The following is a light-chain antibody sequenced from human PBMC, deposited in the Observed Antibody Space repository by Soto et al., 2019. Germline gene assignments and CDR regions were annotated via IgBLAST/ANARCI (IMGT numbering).Light chain of an antibody. CDR1: QSVGSD. J-gene: IGKJ4*01. CDR3: QQYGSSPV. Sequence: EIVMTQSPATLSVSPGERATLSCRASQSVGSDLAWYQQKPGQAPRLVIYGASSRATGIPDRFSGSGSGTDFTLTISRLEPEDFAVYYCQQYGSSPVFGGGTKVDIK. V-gene: IGKV3-20*01. CDR2: GAS.